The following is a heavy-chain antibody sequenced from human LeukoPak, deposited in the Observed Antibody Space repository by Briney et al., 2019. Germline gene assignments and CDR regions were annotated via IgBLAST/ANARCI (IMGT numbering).Heavy chain of an antibody. V-gene: IGHV4-30-4*08. D-gene: IGHD2-15*01. Sequence: SETLSLTCTVSGGSISSGDYCWSWIRQPPGKGLEWIGYIYYSGSTYYNPSLKSRVTISVDTSKNQFSLKLSSVTAADTAVYYCARTVAAYERGAFDIWGQGTMVTVSS. CDR2: IYYSGST. CDR3: ARTVAAYERGAFDI. CDR1: GGSISSGDYC. J-gene: IGHJ3*02.